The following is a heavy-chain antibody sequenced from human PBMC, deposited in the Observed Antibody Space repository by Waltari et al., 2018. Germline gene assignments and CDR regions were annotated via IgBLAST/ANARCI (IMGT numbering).Heavy chain of an antibody. V-gene: IGHV1-8*01. J-gene: IGHJ6*03. CDR2: MNPNSGNA. Sequence: QVQLVQSGAEVKKPGSSVKVSCKASGYTFTSYAINWVRQATGQGLEWRGWMNPNSGNARYAQKFQGRVTMTRNTSRSTAYMELSSLRSEDTAVYYCARGRVVVGAPYDYYYYRDVWGKGTTVTVSS. CDR3: ARGRVVVGAPYDYYYYRDV. D-gene: IGHD2-15*01. CDR1: GYTFTSYA.